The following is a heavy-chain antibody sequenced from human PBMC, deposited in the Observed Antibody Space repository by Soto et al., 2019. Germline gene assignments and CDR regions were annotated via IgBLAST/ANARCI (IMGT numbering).Heavy chain of an antibody. Sequence: QVQLVQSGAEVKKPGSSVKVSCKASGGTFSSYAISWVRQAPGQGLEWMGGSIPIFGTANYAQKFQGRVTITADESTSTAYMELSSLRSEDTAVYYCARAPLLWFGESTPYYYYGMDVWGQGTTVTVSS. J-gene: IGHJ6*02. D-gene: IGHD3-10*01. CDR2: SIPIFGTA. V-gene: IGHV1-69*01. CDR3: ARAPLLWFGESTPYYYYGMDV. CDR1: GGTFSSYA.